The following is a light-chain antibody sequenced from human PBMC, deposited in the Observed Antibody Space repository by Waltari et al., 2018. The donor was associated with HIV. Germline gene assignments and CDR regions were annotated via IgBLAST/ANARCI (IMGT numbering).Light chain of an antibody. CDR3: QSYDNSLSGTYV. CDR1: SSNIGADYD. V-gene: IGLV1-40*01. CDR2: GNT. J-gene: IGLJ1*01. Sequence: SCTGSSSNIGADYDVHWYQHLPGTAPKVIIYGNTNRPSGVPDRFSGSKSGTSASLVITGLQAEDEADYYCQSYDNSLSGTYVFGGGTKVNVL.